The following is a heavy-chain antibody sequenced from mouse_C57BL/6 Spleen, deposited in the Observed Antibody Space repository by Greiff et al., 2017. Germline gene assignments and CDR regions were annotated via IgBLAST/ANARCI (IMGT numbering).Heavy chain of an antibody. V-gene: IGHV1-64*01. D-gene: IGHD1-1*01. Sequence: QVQLQQPGAELVKPGASVKLSCKASGYTFTSYWMHWVKQRPGQGLEWIGMIHPNSGSTNYNEKFKSKATLTVDKSSSTAYMQHSSLTSEDSAVYYCARLGVGNYGSSLAYFDYWGQGTTLTVSS. CDR3: ARLGVGNYGSSLAYFDY. J-gene: IGHJ2*01. CDR2: IHPNSGST. CDR1: GYTFTSYW.